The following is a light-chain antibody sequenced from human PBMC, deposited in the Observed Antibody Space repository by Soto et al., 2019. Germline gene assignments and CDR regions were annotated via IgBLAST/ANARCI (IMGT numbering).Light chain of an antibody. CDR2: EVS. V-gene: IGLV2-14*01. CDR1: SSDGGAYNY. CDR3: SSYTSSSTLYV. J-gene: IGLJ1*01. Sequence: QSALTQPASVSGSPGQSITISCAGTSSDGGAYNYVSWYQQHPGKAPKLMIYEVSNRPSGVSNRFSGSKSGNTASLTISGLQAEDEADYYCSSYTSSSTLYVFGTGTKLTVL.